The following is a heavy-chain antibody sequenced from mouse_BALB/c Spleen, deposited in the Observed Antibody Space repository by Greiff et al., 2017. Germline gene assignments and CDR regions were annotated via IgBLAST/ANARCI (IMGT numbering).Heavy chain of an antibody. J-gene: IGHJ3*01. CDR3: ARREGAY. CDR2: ISYSGST. V-gene: IGHV3-2*02. Sequence: DVKLQESGPGLVKPSQSLSLTCTVTGYSITSDYAWNWIRQFPGNKLEWMGYISYSGSTSYNPSLKSRISITRDTSKNQFFLQLNSVTTEDTATYYCARREGAYWGQGTLVTVSA. CDR1: GYSITSDYA.